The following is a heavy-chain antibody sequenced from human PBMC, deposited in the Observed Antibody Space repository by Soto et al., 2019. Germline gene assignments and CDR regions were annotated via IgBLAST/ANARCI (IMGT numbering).Heavy chain of an antibody. CDR3: SRGRIVVGSSYYGMDV. V-gene: IGHV3-72*01. CDR1: GFTLSDHY. D-gene: IGHD1-26*01. CDR2: TRNKVNRYTT. J-gene: IGHJ6*02. Sequence: EVQLVESGGGLVQPGGSLRLSCAASGFTLSDHYMDWVRQAPGKGLEWVGRTRNKVNRYTTDYAASVKGRFTISRDDSYNSLYLQMNSLKTEDTAVYYCSRGRIVVGSSYYGMDVWGQGTTVTVSS.